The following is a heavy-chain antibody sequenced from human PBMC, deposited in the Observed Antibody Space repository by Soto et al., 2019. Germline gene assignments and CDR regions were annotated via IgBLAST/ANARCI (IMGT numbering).Heavy chain of an antibody. CDR2: ISYDGSIT. V-gene: IGHV3-30-3*01. J-gene: IGHJ4*02. Sequence: QVQLVESGGGVVQPGRSLRLSCAASGFTFNTYTMHWARQAPGKVLEWVAVISYDGSITYYGDSVKGRFTISRDNSKKTLFLQMNSLGAEDTAVYYCARAYCYDGKSKEAFDYWGQGTLVTVSS. D-gene: IGHD3-10*01. CDR1: GFTFNTYT. CDR3: ARAYCYDGKSKEAFDY.